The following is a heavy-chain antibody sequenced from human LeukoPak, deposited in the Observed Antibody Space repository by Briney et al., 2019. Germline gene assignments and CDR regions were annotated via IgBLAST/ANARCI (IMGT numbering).Heavy chain of an antibody. CDR2: IHDIGST. CDR1: GYSISNGFY. CDR3: AREESPWEVLDY. J-gene: IGHJ4*02. V-gene: IGHV4-38-2*02. Sequence: SETLSLTCNDSGYSISNGFYWGWIRQPPGKGLEWIANIHDIGSTYYNPSLKSRFTMSVDTSKNQCSLRLNSVTAADTAVYYCAREESPWEVLDYWGQGTLVTVST. D-gene: IGHD1-26*01.